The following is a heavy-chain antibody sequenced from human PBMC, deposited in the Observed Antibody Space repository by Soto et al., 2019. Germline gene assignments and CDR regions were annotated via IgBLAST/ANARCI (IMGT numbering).Heavy chain of an antibody. CDR3: ATTASYDAFDI. Sequence: ASVKVSCKASGYTFTGYYMHWVRQAPGQGLEWMGWINPNSGGTNYAQKFQGWVNMTRDTSISTAYMELSRLRSDDTAVYYCATTASYDAFDIWGQGTMVTVSS. CDR2: INPNSGGT. CDR1: GYTFTGYY. V-gene: IGHV1-2*04. J-gene: IGHJ3*02.